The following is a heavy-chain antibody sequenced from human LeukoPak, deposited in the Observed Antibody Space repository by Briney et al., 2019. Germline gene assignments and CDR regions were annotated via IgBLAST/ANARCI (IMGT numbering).Heavy chain of an antibody. Sequence: SVKVSCKASGGTFSSYTISWVRQAPGQGLEWMGRIIPILGIANYAQKFQGRVTITADKSTSTAYMELSSLRSEDAAVYFCARGPGGGGGPTLPDWGQGTLVTVSS. D-gene: IGHD3-10*01. J-gene: IGHJ4*02. CDR1: GGTFSSYT. V-gene: IGHV1-69*02. CDR3: ARGPGGGGGPTLPD. CDR2: IIPILGIA.